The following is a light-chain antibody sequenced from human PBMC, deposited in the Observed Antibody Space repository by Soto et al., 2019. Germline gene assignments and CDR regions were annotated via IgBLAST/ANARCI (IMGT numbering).Light chain of an antibody. CDR3: QQYGGSPRT. CDR1: QSISSNF. CDR2: GAS. V-gene: IGKV3-20*01. Sequence: EIVLTQSPGTLSLSPGERATLSCRASQSISSNFFAWYQQKRRQASRLLNHGASNRATGIPDRCSGSASGTYFPLTSSRLEHEDFAFYYCQQYGGSPRTFGQGTKVEVK. J-gene: IGKJ1*01.